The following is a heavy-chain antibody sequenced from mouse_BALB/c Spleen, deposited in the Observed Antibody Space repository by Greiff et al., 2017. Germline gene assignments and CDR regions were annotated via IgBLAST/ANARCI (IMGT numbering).Heavy chain of an antibody. CDR3: ARWRGNYSPYYAMDY. V-gene: IGHV5-6*01. CDR1: GFTFSSYG. D-gene: IGHD2-1*01. J-gene: IGHJ4*01. Sequence: EVKLVESGGDLVKPGGSLKLSCAASGFTFSSYGMSWVRQTPDKRLEWVATISSGGSYTYYPDSVKGRFTISRDNPKNTLFLQMTSLRSEDTAMYYCARWRGNYSPYYAMDYWGQGTSVTVSS. CDR2: ISSGGSYT.